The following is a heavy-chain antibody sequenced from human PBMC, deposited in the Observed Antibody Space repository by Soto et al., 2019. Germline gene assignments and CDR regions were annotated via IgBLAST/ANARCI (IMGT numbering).Heavy chain of an antibody. CDR3: ARDRVGYPVTPSPYTSDY. CDR2: IIPIFGTA. J-gene: IGHJ4*02. Sequence: QVQLVQSGAEVKKPGSSVKVSCKASGGTFSSYAISWVRQAPGQGLEWMGGIIPIFGTANYAQKFQGRVTITADESTRTAYMELSSLRSEDTAVYYCARDRVGYPVTPSPYTSDYWGQGTLVTVSS. V-gene: IGHV1-69*12. CDR1: GGTFSSYA. D-gene: IGHD4-17*01.